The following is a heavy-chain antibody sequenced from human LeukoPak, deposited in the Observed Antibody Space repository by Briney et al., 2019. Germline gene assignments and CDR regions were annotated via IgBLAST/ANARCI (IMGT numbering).Heavy chain of an antibody. CDR2: VYDDGNNK. CDR1: GFIVSSNY. Sequence: GGSLRLSCAASGFIVSSNYMSWVRQAPGKGLEWVAVVYDDGNNKYYADSVKGRFTISRDNSKNTLYVQMDSLRVEDTAVYYCATGAYYYYDYWGQGTLVTVSS. J-gene: IGHJ4*02. CDR3: ATGAYYYYDY. D-gene: IGHD3-16*01. V-gene: IGHV3-33*08.